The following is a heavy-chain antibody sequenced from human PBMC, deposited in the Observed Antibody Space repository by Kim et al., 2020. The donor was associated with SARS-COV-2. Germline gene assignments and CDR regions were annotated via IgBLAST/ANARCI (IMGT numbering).Heavy chain of an antibody. Sequence: AASVKGRFTISMDNYRNDLYLEINGLRAEDTAIYYCAKHKHSYGSDAFDIWGQGTMVTVSS. J-gene: IGHJ3*02. CDR3: AKHKHSYGSDAFDI. D-gene: IGHD5-18*01. V-gene: IGHV3-23*01.